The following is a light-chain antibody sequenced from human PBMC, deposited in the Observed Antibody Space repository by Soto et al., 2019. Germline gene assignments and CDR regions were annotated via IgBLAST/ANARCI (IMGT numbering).Light chain of an antibody. Sequence: EIVLTQSPGTLSLSPGERATLSCRASQSVSSTYLAWYRQKPGQAPRLLICGASSRATGIPDRFSGSGSGTDFTLIISRLEPEDFAVYYCQQYAGSPWTFGQGTKVEIK. CDR3: QQYAGSPWT. CDR2: GAS. CDR1: QSVSSTY. J-gene: IGKJ1*01. V-gene: IGKV3-20*01.